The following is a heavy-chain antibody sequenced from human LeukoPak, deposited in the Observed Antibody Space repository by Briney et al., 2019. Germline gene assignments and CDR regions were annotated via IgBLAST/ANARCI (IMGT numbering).Heavy chain of an antibody. CDR1: GFTFSSYS. Sequence: GGSLRLSCAASGFTFSSYSMNWVRQAPGKGLEWVSAISGSGGSTYYADSVKGRFTISRDNSKNTLYLQMNSLRAEDMAVYYCAKAPIAAAGQGWGQGTLVTVSS. D-gene: IGHD6-13*01. J-gene: IGHJ4*02. CDR2: ISGSGGST. V-gene: IGHV3-23*01. CDR3: AKAPIAAAGQG.